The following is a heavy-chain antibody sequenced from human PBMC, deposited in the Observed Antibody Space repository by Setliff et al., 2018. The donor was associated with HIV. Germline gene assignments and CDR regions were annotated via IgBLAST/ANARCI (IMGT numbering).Heavy chain of an antibody. CDR3: VRGGDSSSWYWGRWFYP. Sequence: SETLSLTCAVYGGSFSDYYWSWIRQPPGRGLEWIGEINHSGSTEYNSSLESRVTISVDTSKKQFSLNLTSLTAADTAVYYCVRGGDSSSWYWGRWFYPWGQGTLVTVSS. CDR2: INHSGST. V-gene: IGHV4-34*01. CDR1: GGSFSDYY. D-gene: IGHD6-13*01. J-gene: IGHJ5*02.